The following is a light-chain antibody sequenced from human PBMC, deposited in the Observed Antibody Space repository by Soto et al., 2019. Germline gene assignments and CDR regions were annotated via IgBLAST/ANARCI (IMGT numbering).Light chain of an antibody. V-gene: IGKV1-13*02. CDR1: QDISSA. J-gene: IGKJ4*02. Sequence: AIQLTQSPSSLSASVGDRVTITCRASQDISSALAWYQHNPGRAPRLLIYDASSLQSGVPSRFSGSGSGTDFTLTISILQPEDFATYYCQQFQSYAPTFGRGTKLEIK. CDR3: QQFQSYAPT. CDR2: DAS.